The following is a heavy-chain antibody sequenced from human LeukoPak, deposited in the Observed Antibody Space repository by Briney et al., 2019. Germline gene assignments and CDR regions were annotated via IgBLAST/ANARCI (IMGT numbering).Heavy chain of an antibody. V-gene: IGHV3-11*01. CDR1: GFTFSDYY. J-gene: IGHJ4*02. Sequence: GGSLRLSCAASGFTFSDYYMSWIRQAPGKGLEWVSYISSSGSTIYYADSVKGRFTISRDNAKNSLYLQMNSLRAEDTAVYYCAVDSITIFGVVKPHWGQGTLVTVSS. CDR2: ISSSGSTI. CDR3: AVDSITIFGVVKPH. D-gene: IGHD3-3*01.